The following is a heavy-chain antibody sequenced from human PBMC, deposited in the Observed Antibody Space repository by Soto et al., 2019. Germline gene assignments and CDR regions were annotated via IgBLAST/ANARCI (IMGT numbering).Heavy chain of an antibody. CDR3: ARGGDIPGTDIHSYYYMDV. D-gene: IGHD1-7*01. Sequence: QVQLQESGPGLVKPSQTLSLTCTVSGGSISSGGYYWSWIRQHPGKGLEWIGYIYYSGSTYYNPSRKSRCTISVDTSKNQFSLKLSSVTAADTAVYYCARGGDIPGTDIHSYYYMDVWGKGTTVTVSS. CDR2: IYYSGST. V-gene: IGHV4-31*03. J-gene: IGHJ6*03. CDR1: GGSISSGGYY.